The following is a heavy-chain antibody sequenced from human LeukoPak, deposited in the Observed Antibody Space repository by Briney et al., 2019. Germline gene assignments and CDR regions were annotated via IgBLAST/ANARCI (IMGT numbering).Heavy chain of an antibody. Sequence: SVKVSCKASGGTFSSYTISWVRQAPGQGLEWMGGIIPILGIANYAQKLQGRVTITADKSTSTAYMELSSLRSEDTAVYYCARDFPRPDYYGSGSQPFDYWGQGTLVTVSS. J-gene: IGHJ4*02. CDR1: GGTFSSYT. CDR2: IIPILGIA. D-gene: IGHD3-10*01. V-gene: IGHV1-69*10. CDR3: ARDFPRPDYYGSGSQPFDY.